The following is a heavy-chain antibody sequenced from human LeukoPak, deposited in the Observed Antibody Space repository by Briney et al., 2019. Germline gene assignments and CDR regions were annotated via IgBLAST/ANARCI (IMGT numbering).Heavy chain of an antibody. V-gene: IGHV3-23*01. J-gene: IGHJ4*02. CDR1: GFTLSSYA. D-gene: IGHD3-22*01. Sequence: QPGGSLRLSCVVSGFTLSSYAMTWVRQAPGKGLEWVSAISGSGGSTYYADSEKGRFSISRDNSKNTLYLQMNSLRVDDTAVYYCAKGPQVGSGYHPDSWGQGTLVTVSS. CDR2: ISGSGGST. CDR3: AKGPQVGSGYHPDS.